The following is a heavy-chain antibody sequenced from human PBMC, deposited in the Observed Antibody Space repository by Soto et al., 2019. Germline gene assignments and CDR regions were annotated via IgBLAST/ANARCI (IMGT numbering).Heavy chain of an antibody. CDR3: ARVTAAFYYYYGMDV. CDR2: INPSGGST. J-gene: IGHJ6*02. CDR1: GDTFTSYY. V-gene: IGHV1-46*01. D-gene: IGHD6-25*01. Sequence: ASVKVSCKASGDTFTSYYMHWVRQAPGQGLEWMGIINPSGGSTSYAQKFQGRVTMTRDTSTSTVYMEMRSLRSEDTAVYYCARVTAAFYYYYGMDVWGQGATVTVSS.